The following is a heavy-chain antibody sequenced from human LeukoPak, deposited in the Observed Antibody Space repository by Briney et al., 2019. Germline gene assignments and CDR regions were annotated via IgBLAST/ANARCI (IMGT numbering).Heavy chain of an antibody. CDR2: IYTSGST. D-gene: IGHD5-12*01. CDR3: ARAYIVATKETGSGIFDP. Sequence: PSETLSLTCTVSGGSISSYYWSWIRQPAGKGLEWLGRIYTSGSTNYNPSLKSRVTMSVDTSKNQFSLKLSSATAADTAVYYCARAYIVATKETGSGIFDPWGQGTLVTVSS. J-gene: IGHJ5*02. CDR1: GGSISSYY. V-gene: IGHV4-4*07.